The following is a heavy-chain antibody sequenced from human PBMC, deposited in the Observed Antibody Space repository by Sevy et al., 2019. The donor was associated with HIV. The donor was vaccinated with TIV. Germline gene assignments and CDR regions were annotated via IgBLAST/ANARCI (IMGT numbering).Heavy chain of an antibody. Sequence: SETLSLTCTVSGGSVSSGSYYWSWIRQPPGKGPECIGYIYYSGSTNYNPSLKSRVTISVDPSKNQFSLKLSSVTAADTAVYYCARRGGLVDGGMDVWGQGTTVTVSS. CDR1: GGSVSSGSYY. CDR3: ARRGGLVDGGMDV. J-gene: IGHJ6*02. D-gene: IGHD2-8*02. V-gene: IGHV4-61*01. CDR2: IYYSGST.